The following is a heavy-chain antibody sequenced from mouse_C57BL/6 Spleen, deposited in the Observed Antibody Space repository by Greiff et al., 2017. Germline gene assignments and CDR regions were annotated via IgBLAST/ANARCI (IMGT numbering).Heavy chain of an antibody. J-gene: IGHJ4*01. CDR1: GYTFTSYT. CDR2: INPSSGYT. CDR3: AREDGYYDYAMDD. V-gene: IGHV1-4*01. Sequence: QVQLQQSGAELARPGASVKMSCKASGYTFTSYTMHWVKQRPGQGLEWIGYINPSSGYTKYNQKFKDKATLTADKSSSTAYMQLSSLTSEDSAVYYCAREDGYYDYAMDDWGQGTSVTVSS. D-gene: IGHD2-3*01.